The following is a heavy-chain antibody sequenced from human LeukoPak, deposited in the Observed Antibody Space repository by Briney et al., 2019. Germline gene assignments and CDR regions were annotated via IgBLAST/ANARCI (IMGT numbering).Heavy chain of an antibody. J-gene: IGHJ4*02. V-gene: IGHV1-2*02. CDR1: GYTFTGYY. CDR3: ARIIAYYYDSSGYSENDY. CDR2: INPNSGGT. Sequence: ASVKVSCKASGYTFTGYYMHWVRQAPGQGLEWMGWINPNSGGTNYAQKFQGRVTMTGDTSISAAYMELSRLRSDDTAVYYCARIIAYYYDSSGYSENDYWGQGTLVTVSS. D-gene: IGHD3-22*01.